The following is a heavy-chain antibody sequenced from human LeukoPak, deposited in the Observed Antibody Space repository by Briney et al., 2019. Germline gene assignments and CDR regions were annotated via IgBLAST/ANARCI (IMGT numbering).Heavy chain of an antibody. J-gene: IGHJ6*02. CDR1: GGSISSGDYY. D-gene: IGHD2-2*01. CDR3: ARDRYCSSTSCHNPYGMDV. CDR2: IYYSGST. V-gene: IGHV4-30-4*01. Sequence: PSETLSLTCTVSGGSISSGDYYWSWIRQPPGKGLEWIGYIYYSGSTYYDPSLKSRVTISVDTSKNQFSLKLRSVTAADTAVYYCARDRYCSSTSCHNPYGMDVWGQGTTVTVSS.